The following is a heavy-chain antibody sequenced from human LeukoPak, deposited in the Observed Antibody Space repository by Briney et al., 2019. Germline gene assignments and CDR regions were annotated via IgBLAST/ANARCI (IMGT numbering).Heavy chain of an antibody. Sequence: ASVKVSCKASGYTFTGYYMHGVRQAPGQGREWMGWINPNRGGTNYAQKFQGRVTMIRDTSISTAYMELSRLRSDDTAVYYCARPYSGYDRDPITAAARYGMDVWGPGTTVTASS. D-gene: IGHD5-12*01. V-gene: IGHV1-2*02. CDR3: ARPYSGYDRDPITAAARYGMDV. J-gene: IGHJ6*02. CDR1: GYTFTGYY. CDR2: INPNRGGT.